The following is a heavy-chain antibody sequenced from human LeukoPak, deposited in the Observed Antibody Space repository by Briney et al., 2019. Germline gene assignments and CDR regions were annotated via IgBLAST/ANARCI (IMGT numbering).Heavy chain of an antibody. J-gene: IGHJ5*02. CDR2: IYNSGST. Sequence: SETLSLTCTVSGGSISSSSYYWGWIRQPPGKGLEWIGSIYNSGSTNYNPSLKSRVTISVDTSKNQFSLKLSSVTAADTAVYYCARLSGPYYDFWSGPPANWFDPWGQGTLVTVSS. CDR1: GGSISSSSYY. V-gene: IGHV4-39*07. CDR3: ARLSGPYYDFWSGPPANWFDP. D-gene: IGHD3-3*01.